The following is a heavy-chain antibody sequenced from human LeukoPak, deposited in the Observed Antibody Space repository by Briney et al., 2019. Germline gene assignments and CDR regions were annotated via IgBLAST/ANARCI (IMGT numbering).Heavy chain of an antibody. CDR1: GFTFSSYA. J-gene: IGHJ4*02. V-gene: IGHV3-23*01. Sequence: GGSLRLSCAASGFTFSSYAMSWVRQAPGKGLEWVSSSGSGGSTYYADSVKGRFTISRDNSKNTLYMQMNSLRAEDTAVYYCAKSGLNRFDYWGQGTLVTVSS. D-gene: IGHD2-15*01. CDR3: AKSGLNRFDY. CDR2: SGSGGST.